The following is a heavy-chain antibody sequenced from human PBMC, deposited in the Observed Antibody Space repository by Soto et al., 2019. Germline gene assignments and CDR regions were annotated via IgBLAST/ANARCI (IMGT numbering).Heavy chain of an antibody. Sequence: PSETLSLTCTVSGGSISSYYWSWIRQPPGKGLEWIGYIYYSGSTNYNPSLKSRVTISVDTSKNQFSLKLSSVTAADTAVYYCARLYHYYYGMDVWGQGTTVPVSS. D-gene: IGHD2-8*01. V-gene: IGHV4-59*01. CDR3: ARLYHYYYGMDV. CDR1: GGSISSYY. CDR2: IYYSGST. J-gene: IGHJ6*02.